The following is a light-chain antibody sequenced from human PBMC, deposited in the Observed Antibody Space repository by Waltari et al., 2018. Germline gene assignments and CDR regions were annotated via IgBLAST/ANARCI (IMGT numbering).Light chain of an antibody. V-gene: IGLV2-11*01. CDR3: CSYAGSYTYV. Sequence: QSALTQPRSVSGSPGQSVTISCTGTTSDVGGYHYVSWFQQHPGKAPNIIIYGVSERPSGVPQRFSGSKSDNTASLTISGLQAEDEADYYCCSYAGSYTYVFGSGTKVTVL. J-gene: IGLJ1*01. CDR2: GVS. CDR1: TSDVGGYHY.